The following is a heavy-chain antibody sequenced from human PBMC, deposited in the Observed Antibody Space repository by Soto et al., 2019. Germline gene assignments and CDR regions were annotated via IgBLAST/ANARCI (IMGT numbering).Heavy chain of an antibody. CDR1: GGSISSYY. D-gene: IGHD3-10*01. Sequence: PSETLSLTCTVSGGSISSYYLSWIRQHPGKGLEWIGYIYYSGSTYYNPSLKSRVTISVDTSKNQFSLKLSSVTAADTAVYYCARLSYGSGSYGAYGMDVWGQGTTVTVSS. CDR3: ARLSYGSGSYGAYGMDV. V-gene: IGHV4-59*04. CDR2: IYYSGST. J-gene: IGHJ6*02.